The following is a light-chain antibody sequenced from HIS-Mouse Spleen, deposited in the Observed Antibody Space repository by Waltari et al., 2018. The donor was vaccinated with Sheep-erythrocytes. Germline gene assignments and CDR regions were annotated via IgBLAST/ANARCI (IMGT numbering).Light chain of an antibody. Sequence: NFMLTQPHSVSESPGKTVTISCTRSSGSIASHYVHWYQQRPGSAPTTVTYEDNQRPSGVPDRFSGSIDSSSNSASLTISGLKTEDEADYYCQSYDSSNHGVFGGGTKLTVL. V-gene: IGLV6-57*04. CDR3: QSYDSSNHGV. CDR2: EDN. J-gene: IGLJ3*02. CDR1: SGSIASHY.